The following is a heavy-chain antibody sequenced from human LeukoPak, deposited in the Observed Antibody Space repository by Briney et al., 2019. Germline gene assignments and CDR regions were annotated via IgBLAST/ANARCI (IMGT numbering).Heavy chain of an antibody. J-gene: IGHJ4*02. CDR1: GFAFSGYA. CDR3: ARDLRVTYFDY. V-gene: IGHV3-33*01. CDR2: IWYDGSNK. Sequence: AGSLRLSCAASGFAFSGYAMRWVRQAPGKGLEWVAVIWYDGSNKYYADSVKGRFTISRDNSKNTLYLQMNSLRAEDTAVYYCARDLRVTYFDYWGQGTLVTVSS. D-gene: IGHD2-21*02.